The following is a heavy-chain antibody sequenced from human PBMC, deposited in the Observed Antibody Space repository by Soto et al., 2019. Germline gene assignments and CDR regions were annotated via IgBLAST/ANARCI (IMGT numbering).Heavy chain of an antibody. V-gene: IGHV3-7*05. Sequence: GGSLRLSCAVSGFIFRNYWMSWVRQAPGKGLEWVANIKQDGSEKYYVDSVKGRFTVSRDNAENSLFLQMNSLRAEDTAVYYCARERSLAVWGQGTLVTVSS. CDR2: IKQDGSEK. J-gene: IGHJ4*02. CDR3: ARERSLAV. CDR1: GFIFRNYW.